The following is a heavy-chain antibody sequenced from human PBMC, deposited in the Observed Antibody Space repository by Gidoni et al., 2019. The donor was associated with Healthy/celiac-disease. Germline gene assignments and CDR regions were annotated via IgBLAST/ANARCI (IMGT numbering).Heavy chain of an antibody. V-gene: IGHV4-39*01. CDR2: IYYSGST. D-gene: IGHD2-15*01. CDR3: ASRYCSGGSCYEVPFDP. J-gene: IGHJ5*02. Sequence: QLQLQESGPGLVKPSETLSLTCTVSGGSISSSRYYWGWIRQPPGKGLEWIGSIYYSGSTYYNPSLKSRVTISVDTSKNQFSLKLSSVTAADTAVYYCASRYCSGGSCYEVPFDPWGQGTLVTVSS. CDR1: GGSISSSRYY.